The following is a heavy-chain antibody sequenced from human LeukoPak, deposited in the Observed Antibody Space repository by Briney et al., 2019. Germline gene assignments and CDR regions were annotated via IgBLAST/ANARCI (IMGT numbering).Heavy chain of an antibody. CDR3: ARLYSNTFDY. V-gene: IGHV4-59*08. CDR2: IYYSGTT. J-gene: IGHJ4*02. CDR1: GGSMRSYH. Sequence: SETLSLTCTVSGGSMRSYHWSWIRQPPGKGLEWIGYIYYSGTTSYNPSLGSRISISVDTSKNQFSLKLSSVTAADTAVYYCARLYSNTFDYWGQGTLVTVSS. D-gene: IGHD4-11*01.